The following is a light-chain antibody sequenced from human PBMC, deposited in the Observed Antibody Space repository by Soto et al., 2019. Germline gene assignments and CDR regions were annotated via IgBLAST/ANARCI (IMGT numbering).Light chain of an antibody. CDR2: GAS. Sequence: EIVLTQSPGTLSLSPGERATLSCRASQSVRSSYLAWYQQKPGQAPRLLIYGASSRPTGIPDRFSGSGSGTDLTLTISRLEPEDFAVYYCQQYGSSPRTFGQGTKVEIK. V-gene: IGKV3-20*01. CDR1: QSVRSSY. CDR3: QQYGSSPRT. J-gene: IGKJ1*01.